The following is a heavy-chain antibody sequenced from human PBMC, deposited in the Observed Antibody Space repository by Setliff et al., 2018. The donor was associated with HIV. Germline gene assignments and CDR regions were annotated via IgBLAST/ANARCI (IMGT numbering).Heavy chain of an antibody. D-gene: IGHD3-16*01. Sequence: GGSLRLSCEASGFSFSDYDFHWVRQAAGKGLEWVSAIGTGGDTYYVDSVKGRFTISRENARNSLYLQMNSLRVGDTAVYYCAREIRTVYTGGHYFYGIDVWGQGTAVTVSS. J-gene: IGHJ6*02. CDR1: GFSFSDYD. CDR2: IGTGGDT. CDR3: AREIRTVYTGGHYFYGIDV. V-gene: IGHV3-13*01.